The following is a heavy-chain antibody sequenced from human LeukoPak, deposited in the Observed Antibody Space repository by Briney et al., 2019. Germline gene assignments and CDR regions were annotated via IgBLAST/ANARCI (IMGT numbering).Heavy chain of an antibody. CDR1: GGSPSGYN. CDR2: IYYSGST. Sequence: PGTLCLSCTVSGGSPSGYNRSWIRQTPRKGLERIWYIYYSGSTNNNPPPKSRVTISLDTSTNQFSLKLSSVAAADTAVDYCARRAKVGGYYYGMDVWGKGTTVTVSS. J-gene: IGHJ6*04. D-gene: IGHD2-15*01. V-gene: IGHV4-59*01. CDR3: ARRAKVGGYYYGMDV.